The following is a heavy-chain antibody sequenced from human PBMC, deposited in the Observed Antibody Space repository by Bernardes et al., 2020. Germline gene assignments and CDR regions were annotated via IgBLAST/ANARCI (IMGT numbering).Heavy chain of an antibody. D-gene: IGHD2-21*01. V-gene: IGHV4-59*01. Sequence: SEPLSLTCTVSGGSISSYYWSWIRQPPGKGLEWIGYIYYSGSTNYNPSLKSRVTISVDTSKNQFSLKLSSVTAADTAVYYCARDLWLTKWGQGTLVTVSS. CDR2: IYYSGST. CDR3: ARDLWLTK. CDR1: GGSISSYY. J-gene: IGHJ4*02.